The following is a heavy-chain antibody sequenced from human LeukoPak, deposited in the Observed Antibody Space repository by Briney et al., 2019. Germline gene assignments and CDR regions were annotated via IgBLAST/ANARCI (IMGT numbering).Heavy chain of an antibody. CDR2: ISYDGSNE. J-gene: IGHJ4*02. CDR3: ATLSPLSGDPDY. D-gene: IGHD2-21*02. Sequence: GRSLRLSCAASGFTFSSYVMHWVRQAPGKGLEWVAIISYDGSNEYYADSVKGRFTISRDNSKNTLYLQMNSLRAEDTAVYYCATLSPLSGDPDYWGQGTLVTVSS. V-gene: IGHV3-30*04. CDR1: GFTFSSYV.